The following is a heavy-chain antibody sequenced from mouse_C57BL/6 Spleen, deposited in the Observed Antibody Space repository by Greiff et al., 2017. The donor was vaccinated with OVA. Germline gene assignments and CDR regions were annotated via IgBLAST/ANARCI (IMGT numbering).Heavy chain of an antibody. J-gene: IGHJ2*01. CDR1: GYTFTSYW. CDR2: IDPSDSDT. CDR3: ARGGWLLRDFDY. V-gene: IGHV1-52*01. D-gene: IGHD2-3*01. Sequence: QVQLQQPGAELVRPGSSVKLSCKASGYTFTSYWMHWVKQRPIQGLEWIGNIDPSDSDTHYNQKFKDKATLTVDKSSSTAYMQLSSLTSEDSAVYYCARGGWLLRDFDYWGQGTTLTVSS.